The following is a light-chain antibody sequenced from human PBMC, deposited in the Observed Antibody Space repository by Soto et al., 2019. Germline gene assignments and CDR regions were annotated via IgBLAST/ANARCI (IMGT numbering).Light chain of an antibody. CDR3: AAWDDSLNGPV. Sequence: LTQPPSASGTPGQRVTISCSGSSSNIGINTVNWYQQLPGTAPKLLIYSSNQRPSGVPDRFSGSKSGTSASLAISGLQSEDEADYYCAAWDDSLNGPVFGTGTKVTVL. CDR2: SSN. CDR1: SSNIGINT. V-gene: IGLV1-44*01. J-gene: IGLJ1*01.